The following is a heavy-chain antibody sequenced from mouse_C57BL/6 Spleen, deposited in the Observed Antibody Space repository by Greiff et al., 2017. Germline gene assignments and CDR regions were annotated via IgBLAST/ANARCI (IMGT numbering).Heavy chain of an antibody. J-gene: IGHJ2*01. Sequence: QVQLQQPGAELVKPGASVKVSCKASGYTFPSYWMHWVKQRPGQGLEWIGRLHPSDSDTNYNQKFKGKATLTVDKSSSTAYMQLSSLTSEDSAVYYCAIHYYGSSLDYWGQGTTLTVSS. CDR2: LHPSDSDT. V-gene: IGHV1-74*01. D-gene: IGHD1-1*01. CDR1: GYTFPSYW. CDR3: AIHYYGSSLDY.